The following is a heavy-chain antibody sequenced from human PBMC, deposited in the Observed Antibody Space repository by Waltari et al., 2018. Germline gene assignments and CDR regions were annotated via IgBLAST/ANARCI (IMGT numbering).Heavy chain of an antibody. CDR3: ARARGYCSSTSCSHYYYYGMDV. J-gene: IGHJ6*02. CDR2: IYSGGST. D-gene: IGHD2-2*01. V-gene: IGHV3-53*01. CDR1: GFTVGSNY. Sequence: EVQLVESGGGLIQPGGSLRLSCAAPGFTVGSNYMSWVRQAPGTGLEWVSVIYSGGSTYYADSVKGRFTISRDNSKNTLYLQMNSLRAEDTAVYYCARARGYCSSTSCSHYYYYGMDVWGQGTTVTVSS.